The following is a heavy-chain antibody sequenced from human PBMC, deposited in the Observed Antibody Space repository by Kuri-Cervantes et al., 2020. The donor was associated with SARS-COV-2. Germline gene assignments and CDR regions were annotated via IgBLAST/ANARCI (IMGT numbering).Heavy chain of an antibody. CDR2: IRHKGYGGTT. D-gene: IGHD3-16*01. CDR1: GFTFGDYA. Sequence: GESLKISCTASGFTFGDYALSWFRQAPGKGLEWVSFIRHKGYGGTTEYAASVKGRFTISRDDSKSIAYLQMNSLKTEDTAVYYCTRGGFPYYYYMDVWGKGNRVTVSS. V-gene: IGHV3-49*03. CDR3: TRGGFPYYYYMDV. J-gene: IGHJ6*03.